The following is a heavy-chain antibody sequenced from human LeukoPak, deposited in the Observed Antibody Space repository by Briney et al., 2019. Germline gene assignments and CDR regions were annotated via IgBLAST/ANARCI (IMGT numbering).Heavy chain of an antibody. D-gene: IGHD5-18*01. V-gene: IGHV1-46*01. CDR3: AREVVDTAFDY. CDR2: INPSGGST. CDR1: GYTFTSYY. J-gene: IGHJ4*02. Sequence: ASVKVSCKASGYTFTSYYMHWVRQAPGQGLEWMGIINPSGGSTSYAQRFQGRVTMTRDTSTSTVYMELSSLRSEDTAVYYCAREVVDTAFDYWGQGTLVTVSS.